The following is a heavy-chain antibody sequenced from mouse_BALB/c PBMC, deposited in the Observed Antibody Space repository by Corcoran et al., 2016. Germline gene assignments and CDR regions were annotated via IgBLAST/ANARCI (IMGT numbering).Heavy chain of an antibody. CDR2: INTYTGEP. V-gene: IGHV9-1*02. D-gene: IGHD3-3*01. Sequence: QIQLVQSGPELKKPGETVKISCKASGYTFTNYGMNWVKQAPGTGLKWMGWINTYTGEPTYADDFKGRFAFSLETSASTAYLQINNLKNEDMATYFCAGTPYDYAMDYWGQGTSVTVSS. CDR1: GYTFTNYG. J-gene: IGHJ4*01. CDR3: AGTPYDYAMDY.